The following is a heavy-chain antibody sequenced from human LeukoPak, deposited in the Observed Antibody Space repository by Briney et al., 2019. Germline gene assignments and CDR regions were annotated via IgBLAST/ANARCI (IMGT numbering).Heavy chain of an antibody. V-gene: IGHV4-61*05. CDR3: ARHRRGYSYANFDY. Sequence: SETLSLTCTVSGGSISSSSYYWGWIRQPPGKGLEWIGYIYYSGSTNYNPSLKSRVTISVDTSKNQFSLKLSSVTAADTAVYYCARHRRGYSYANFDYWGQGTLVTVSS. J-gene: IGHJ4*02. CDR2: IYYSGST. D-gene: IGHD5-18*01. CDR1: GGSISSSSYY.